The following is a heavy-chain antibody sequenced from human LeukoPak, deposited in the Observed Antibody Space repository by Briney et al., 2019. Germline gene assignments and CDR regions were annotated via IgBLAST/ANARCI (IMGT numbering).Heavy chain of an antibody. CDR3: ARTGYYYDSSGQYYFDY. CDR1: GYTFTSYG. V-gene: IGHV1-46*01. D-gene: IGHD3-22*01. J-gene: IGHJ4*02. Sequence: ASVKVSCKASGYTFTSYGISWVRQAPGQGLDWMGIVNPSGGSTNYAQKFQGRVTMTRDTSTSTVYMELSSLRSEDTAVYYCARTGYYYDSSGQYYFDYWGQGTLVTVSS. CDR2: VNPSGGST.